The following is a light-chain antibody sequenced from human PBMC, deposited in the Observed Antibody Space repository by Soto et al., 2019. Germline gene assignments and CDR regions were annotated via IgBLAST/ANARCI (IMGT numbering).Light chain of an antibody. J-gene: IGKJ1*01. Sequence: EILMTQSRATLSVSPRERATLSCRASQSVSSNLAWYQQKPGQAPRLLIYGASTRATGIPARFSGSWSGTEFTLTISSLQSEDFAGYYCQQYSDWPLSFGQGTKVE. CDR1: QSVSSN. V-gene: IGKV3-15*01. CDR3: QQYSDWPLS. CDR2: GAS.